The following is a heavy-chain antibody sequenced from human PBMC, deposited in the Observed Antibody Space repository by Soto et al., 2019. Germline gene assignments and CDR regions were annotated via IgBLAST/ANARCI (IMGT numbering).Heavy chain of an antibody. V-gene: IGHV4-59*01. Sequence: PSETLSLTCTVSGCSIICYYWSWIRQPPGKGLEWIGYIYDSGSTNYNPSLKSRVTISVDTSKNQFSLKLTSVTAADTAVYYCAAPPRYWGQGTLVTVS. CDR2: IYDSGST. CDR1: GCSIICYY. D-gene: IGHD6-6*01. J-gene: IGHJ4*02. CDR3: AAPPRY.